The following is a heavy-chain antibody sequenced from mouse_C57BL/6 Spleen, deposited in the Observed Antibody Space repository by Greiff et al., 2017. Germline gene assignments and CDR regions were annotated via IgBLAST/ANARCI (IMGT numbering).Heavy chain of an antibody. CDR2: ISDGGSYT. D-gene: IGHD2-2*01. CDR3: ARDVYYCYDGDWYFDV. Sequence: EVQGVESGGGLVKPGGSLKLSCAASGFTFSSYAMSWVRQTPEKRLEWVATISDGGSYTYYPDNVKGRFTISRDNAKNNLYLQMSHLKSEDTAMYYCARDVYYCYDGDWYFDVWGTGTTVTVSS. V-gene: IGHV5-4*01. J-gene: IGHJ1*03. CDR1: GFTFSSYA.